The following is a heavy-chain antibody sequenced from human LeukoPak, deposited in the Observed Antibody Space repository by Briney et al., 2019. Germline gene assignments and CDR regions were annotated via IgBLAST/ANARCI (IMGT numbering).Heavy chain of an antibody. CDR1: GYTFTSYD. CDR2: MNPNSGNT. CDR3: ARGAYYYEILTGYYY. Sequence: ASVKVSCKASGYTFTSYDINWVRQATGQGLEWMGWMNPNSGNTGYAQKFQGRVTMTRNTSISTAYMELSSLRSEDTAVYYCARGAYYYEILTGYYYWGQGTLVTVSS. J-gene: IGHJ4*02. D-gene: IGHD3-9*01. V-gene: IGHV1-8*01.